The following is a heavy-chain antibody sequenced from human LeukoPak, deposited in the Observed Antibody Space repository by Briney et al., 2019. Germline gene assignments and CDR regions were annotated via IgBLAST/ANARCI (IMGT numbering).Heavy chain of an antibody. CDR3: AKERYCTISTCYTGSAFDI. CDR1: GFTFSSYW. CDR2: IKQDGSEK. J-gene: IGHJ3*02. V-gene: IGHV3-7*04. D-gene: IGHD2-2*02. Sequence: PGGSLRLSCAASGFTFSSYWMTWVRQAPGKGPEWVASIKQDGSEKYYVDSVKGRFTISRDNAKNSLYLEMNTLRDDDTAVYYCAKERYCTISTCYTGSAFDIWGQGTMVTVSS.